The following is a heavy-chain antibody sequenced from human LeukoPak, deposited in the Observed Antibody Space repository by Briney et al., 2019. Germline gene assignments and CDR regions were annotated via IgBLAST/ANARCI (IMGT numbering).Heavy chain of an antibody. D-gene: IGHD3-22*01. CDR2: MNPNSGNT. CDR1: GYTFTSYD. Sequence: AASVKVSCKASGYTFTSYDINWVRQATGQGLEWMGWMNPNSGNTGYAQKFQGRVTMTRNTSISTAYMELSSLGSEDTAVYYCAGEGSSGYYLIYYGMDVWGQGTTVTVSS. CDR3: AGEGSSGYYLIYYGMDV. J-gene: IGHJ6*02. V-gene: IGHV1-8*01.